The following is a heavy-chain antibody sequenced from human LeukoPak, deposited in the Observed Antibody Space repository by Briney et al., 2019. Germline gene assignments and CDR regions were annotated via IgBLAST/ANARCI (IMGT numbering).Heavy chain of an antibody. J-gene: IGHJ4*02. CDR1: GFTFSSYS. CDR2: ISSSSSTI. V-gene: IGHV3-48*04. CDR3: ARDRGEVTPYY. Sequence: GGSLRLSCAASGFTFSSYSMNWVRQAPGKGLEWVSYISSSSSTIYYADSVKGRFTISRDNAKNSLYLQMNSLRAEDTAVYYCARDRGEVTPYYWGQGTLVTVSS. D-gene: IGHD3-16*01.